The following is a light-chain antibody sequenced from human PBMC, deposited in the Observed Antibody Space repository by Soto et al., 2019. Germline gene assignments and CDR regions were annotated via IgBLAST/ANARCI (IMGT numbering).Light chain of an antibody. CDR3: QSYDSSLSAPYV. J-gene: IGLJ1*01. CDR2: GNS. CDR1: SSNIGAGYD. V-gene: IGLV1-40*01. Sequence: QSVLTQPPSASGAPGQRVTISCTGSSSNIGAGYDVHWYQQLPGTAPKLLIYGNSNRPSGVPDRFSGSKSGTSASLAITGLQAEDEADYYCQSYDSSLSAPYVFGTGTKVTVL.